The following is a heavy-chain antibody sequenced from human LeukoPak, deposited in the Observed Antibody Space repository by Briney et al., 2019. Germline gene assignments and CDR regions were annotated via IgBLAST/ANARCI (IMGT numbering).Heavy chain of an antibody. Sequence: SETLSLTCAVYGGSFSGYYWSWIRQPPGKGLEWIGEINHSGSTNYNPSLKSRVTIPVDTSKNQFSLKLSSVTAADTAVYYCARRLIPYYFDYWGQGTLVTVSS. CDR2: INHSGST. J-gene: IGHJ4*02. D-gene: IGHD3-16*01. CDR1: GGSFSGYY. CDR3: ARRLIPYYFDY. V-gene: IGHV4-34*01.